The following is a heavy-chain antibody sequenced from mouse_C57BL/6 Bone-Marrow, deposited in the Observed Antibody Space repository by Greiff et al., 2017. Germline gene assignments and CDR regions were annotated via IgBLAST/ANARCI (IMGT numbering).Heavy chain of an antibody. Sequence: EVMLVESGGGLVKPGGSLKLSCAASGFTFSSYAMSWVRQTPEKRLEWVATISDGGSYTYYPDNVKGRFTISRDNAKNNLYLQMSHLKSEDTAMYYCAKLFAYRGQGTLVTVSA. V-gene: IGHV5-4*03. CDR3: AKLFAY. CDR2: ISDGGSYT. J-gene: IGHJ3*01. CDR1: GFTFSSYA.